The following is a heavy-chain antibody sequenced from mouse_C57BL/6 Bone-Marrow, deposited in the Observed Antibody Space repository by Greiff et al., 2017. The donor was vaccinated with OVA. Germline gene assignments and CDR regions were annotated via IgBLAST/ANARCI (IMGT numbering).Heavy chain of an antibody. Sequence: EVKLVESGEGLVKPGGSLKLSCAASGFTFSSYAMSWVRQTPEKRLEWVAYISSGGDYIYYADTVKGRFTISRDNARNTLYLQMSSLKSEDTAMYYCTRERGYYGSSHWYFDVWGTGTTVTVSS. CDR2: ISSGGDYI. V-gene: IGHV5-9-1*02. J-gene: IGHJ1*03. CDR1: GFTFSSYA. CDR3: TRERGYYGSSHWYFDV. D-gene: IGHD1-1*01.